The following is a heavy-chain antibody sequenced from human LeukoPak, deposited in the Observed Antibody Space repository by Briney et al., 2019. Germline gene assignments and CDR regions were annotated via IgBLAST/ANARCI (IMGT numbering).Heavy chain of an antibody. CDR1: GFTFSSYS. CDR3: ARAAIAPGWRGYYYYMDV. D-gene: IGHD2-2*02. CDR2: ISSSSSYI. V-gene: IGHV3-21*03. J-gene: IGHJ6*03. Sequence: TGGSLRLSCAASGFTFSSYSMNWVRQAPGKGLEWVSSISSSSSYIYYADSVKGRFPISRDNAKNSLYLQMNSLRAEDRAVYYCARAAIAPGWRGYYYYMDVWGKGTTVTVSS.